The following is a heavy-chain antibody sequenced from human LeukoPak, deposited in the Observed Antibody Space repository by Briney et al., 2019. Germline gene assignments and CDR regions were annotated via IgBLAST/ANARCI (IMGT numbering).Heavy chain of an antibody. Sequence: GGSLRLSCAASGFTFSSYTMNWVRQAPGKGLEWVSSISSSSSYIYYADSAKGRFTISRDNAKNSLYLQMNSLRAEDTAVYYCATYPTGRFDPWGQGTLVTVSS. J-gene: IGHJ5*02. CDR2: ISSSSSYI. V-gene: IGHV3-21*01. CDR3: ATYPTGRFDP. D-gene: IGHD2-8*02. CDR1: GFTFSSYT.